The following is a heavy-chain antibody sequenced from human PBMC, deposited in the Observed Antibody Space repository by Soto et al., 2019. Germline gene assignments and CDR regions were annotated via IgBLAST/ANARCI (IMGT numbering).Heavy chain of an antibody. J-gene: IGHJ4*02. V-gene: IGHV1-18*04. CDR2: ISVYNGNT. Sequence: QVPLVQSGAEVKKPGDSVRVSCKASGYSFSSYGISWVRQAPGQGLEWMAWISVYNGNTEYAQKFQGRVTMTTDTSTSTAYMELRSLRSDDTAVYYCARRLAVHFSGTFYKYYSDSWGQGTLVTVSS. D-gene: IGHD3-10*01. CDR1: GYSFSSYG. CDR3: ARRLAVHFSGTFYKYYSDS.